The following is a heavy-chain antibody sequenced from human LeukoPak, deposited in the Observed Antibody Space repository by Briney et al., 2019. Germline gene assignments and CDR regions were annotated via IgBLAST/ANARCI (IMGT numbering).Heavy chain of an antibody. V-gene: IGHV4-59*12. CDR2: IYYSGST. Sequence: SETLSLTCTVSGGSISSYYWGWIRQPPGKGPEWIGYIYYSGSTNYNPSLKSRVTISVDTSKNQFSLKLSSVTAADTAVYYCARDSSGWEGFDYWGQGTLVTVSS. CDR3: ARDSSGWEGFDY. J-gene: IGHJ4*02. CDR1: GGSISSYY. D-gene: IGHD6-19*01.